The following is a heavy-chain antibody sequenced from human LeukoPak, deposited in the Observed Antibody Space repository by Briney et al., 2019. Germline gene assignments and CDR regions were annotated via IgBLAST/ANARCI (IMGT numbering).Heavy chain of an antibody. CDR3: TTANADPLTDY. J-gene: IGHJ4*02. Sequence: GGSLRLSCAASKFTFTNACMSWVRQAPGKGLEWVGCIKSKTDGETTDYASPVKGRFTISRDDSKSTMDLQMNSLKTADTSVDYCTTANADPLTDYWGQGTLVIVSS. V-gene: IGHV3-15*01. CDR2: IKSKTDGETT. CDR1: KFTFTNAC.